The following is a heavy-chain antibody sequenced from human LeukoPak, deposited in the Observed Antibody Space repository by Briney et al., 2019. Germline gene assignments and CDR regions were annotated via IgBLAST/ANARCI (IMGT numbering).Heavy chain of an antibody. CDR1: GFTFDDYA. Sequence: PGGSLRLSCAASGFTFDDYAMHWVRQAPGKGLEWVSGISWNSGSIGYADSVKGRFTISRDNAKNSLYLQMNSLRAEDTALYYCAKDPKDGDSSGPPDYWGQGTLVTVSS. V-gene: IGHV3-9*01. J-gene: IGHJ4*02. CDR3: AKDPKDGDSSGPPDY. CDR2: ISWNSGSI. D-gene: IGHD3-22*01.